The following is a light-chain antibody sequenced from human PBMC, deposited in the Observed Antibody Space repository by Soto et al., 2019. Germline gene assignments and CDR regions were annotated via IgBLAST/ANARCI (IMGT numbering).Light chain of an antibody. CDR3: QQYGISPQT. J-gene: IGKJ1*01. CDR2: GAS. CDR1: QSVSSN. V-gene: IGKV3-20*01. Sequence: TQSPSSLSASVEDRATLSCRASQSVSSNLAWYQQKPGQAPRLLIYGASSRATGIPDRFSGSGSGTDFTLTISRLEPEDFAVYYCQQYGISPQTFGQGTKVDIK.